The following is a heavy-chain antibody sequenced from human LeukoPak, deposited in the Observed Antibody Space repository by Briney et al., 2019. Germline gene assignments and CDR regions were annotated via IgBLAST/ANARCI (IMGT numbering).Heavy chain of an antibody. J-gene: IGHJ5*02. D-gene: IGHD2-2*02. Sequence: ASVKVSCKASGYTFTSYGISWVRQAPGQGLERMGWISAYNGNTNYAKKLQGRVTMTTDTSTSTAYMELRSLRSDDTAVYYCARGRYCSSTSCYTGDNWFDPWGQGTLVTVSS. CDR1: GYTFTSYG. CDR3: ARGRYCSSTSCYTGDNWFDP. V-gene: IGHV1-18*01. CDR2: ISAYNGNT.